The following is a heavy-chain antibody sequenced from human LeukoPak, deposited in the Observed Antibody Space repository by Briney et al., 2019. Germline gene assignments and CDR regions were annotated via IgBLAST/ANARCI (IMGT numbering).Heavy chain of an antibody. D-gene: IGHD2-2*01. CDR2: ISSSSSYI. CDR3: ARAPARYCSSTSCYGFDP. V-gene: IGHV3-21*01. J-gene: IGHJ5*02. Sequence: AGGSLRLSCAASGFTFSNYSMNWVRQAPGKGLEWVSSISSSSSYIYYADSVKGRFTISRDNAKNSLYLQMNSLRAEDTAVYYCARAPARYCSSTSCYGFDPWGQGTLVTVSS. CDR1: GFTFSNYS.